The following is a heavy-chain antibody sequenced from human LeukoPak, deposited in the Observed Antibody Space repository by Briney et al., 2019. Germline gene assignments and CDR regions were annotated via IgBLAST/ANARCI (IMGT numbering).Heavy chain of an antibody. J-gene: IGHJ4*02. V-gene: IGHV3-30-3*01. D-gene: IGHD3-10*01. CDR1: GFTFSSYA. CDR3: ARVWFGEPYFDY. Sequence: GRSLRLSCAASGFTFSSYAMHWVRQAPGKGLEWVAVISYDGSNKYYADSVKGRFTISRDNSKNTLYLQMNSLRAEDTAVYYCARVWFGEPYFDYWGQGTLVTVSS. CDR2: ISYDGSNK.